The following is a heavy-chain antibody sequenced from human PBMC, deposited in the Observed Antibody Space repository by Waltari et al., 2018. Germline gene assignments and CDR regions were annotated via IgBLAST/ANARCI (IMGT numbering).Heavy chain of an antibody. CDR1: GGSISSSSYY. V-gene: IGHV4-39*01. Sequence: QLQLQESGPGLVKPSETLSLTCTVSGGSISSSSYYWGWIRQPPGKGLEWIGRIYYSWNTYYNASLKSRVTISVDTSKNQSAPKLGSVTAADTAVYYCASHDYGDYFYFDYWGQGTLVTVSS. CDR3: ASHDYGDYFYFDY. CDR2: IYYSWNT. D-gene: IGHD4-17*01. J-gene: IGHJ4*02.